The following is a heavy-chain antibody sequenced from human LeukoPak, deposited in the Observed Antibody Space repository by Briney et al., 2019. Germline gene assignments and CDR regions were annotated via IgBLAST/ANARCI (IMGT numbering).Heavy chain of an antibody. D-gene: IGHD2-15*01. CDR3: ATTEVVAAIINYYYYGMDV. J-gene: IGHJ6*02. CDR1: GGTFSSYA. Sequence: GASVTVSCKASGGTFSSYAISWVRQAPGQGLEWMGGIIPIFGTANYAQKFQGRVTITADESTSTAYMELSSLRSEDTAVYYCATTEVVAAIINYYYYGMDVWGQGTTVTVSS. V-gene: IGHV1-69*01. CDR2: IIPIFGTA.